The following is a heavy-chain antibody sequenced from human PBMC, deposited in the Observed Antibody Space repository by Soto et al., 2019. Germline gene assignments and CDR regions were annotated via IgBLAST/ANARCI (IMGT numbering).Heavy chain of an antibody. D-gene: IGHD3-16*01. CDR2: FDPEDGET. V-gene: IGHV1-24*01. J-gene: IGHJ4*02. Sequence: QVQLVQSGAELKKPGASVRVSCKVSGHPLTEVAMHWVRQTAGKGLEWMGSFDPEDGETLYAQNFQGRVTMTEDSSADTAYMELSSLRLEDTDVYYCTTEGGFDWGQATLVTVSS. CDR1: GHPLTEVA. CDR3: TTEGGFD.